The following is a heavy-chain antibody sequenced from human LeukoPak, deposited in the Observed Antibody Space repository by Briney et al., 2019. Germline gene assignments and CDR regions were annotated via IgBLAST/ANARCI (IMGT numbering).Heavy chain of an antibody. CDR3: ARTMVRGVRSNY. CDR2: IYHSGST. J-gene: IGHJ4*02. CDR1: GGSISSYF. D-gene: IGHD3-10*01. V-gene: IGHV4-4*07. Sequence: SETLSLTCTVSGGSISSYFWSWIRQPAGKGLEWVGGIYHSGSTYYNPSLKRRVTISVDTSRNQFSLTLSAVTAADTAPHYSARTMVRGVRSNYWGQGTLVSVSS.